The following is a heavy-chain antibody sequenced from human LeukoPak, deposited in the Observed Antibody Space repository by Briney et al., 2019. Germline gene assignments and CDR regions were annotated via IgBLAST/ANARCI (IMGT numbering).Heavy chain of an antibody. V-gene: IGHV4-59*08. CDR1: GGSISSYY. CDR2: IYYSGST. D-gene: IGHD3-22*01. J-gene: IGHJ4*02. Sequence: SETLSLTCTVSGGSISSYYWSWIRQPPGKGLEWIGYIYYSGSTNYNPSLKSRVTISVDTSKNQFPLKLSSVTAADTAVYYCARKGDSSGYYYAHFDYWGQGTLVTVSS. CDR3: ARKGDSSGYYYAHFDY.